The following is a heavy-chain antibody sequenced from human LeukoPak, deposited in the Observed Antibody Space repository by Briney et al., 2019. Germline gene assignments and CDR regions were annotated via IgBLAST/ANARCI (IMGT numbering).Heavy chain of an antibody. Sequence: SETLSLTCTVSGGSISSHYWSWIRQPPGKGLEWIGYIYYSGSTNYNPSLKSRVTISVDTSKNQFSLKLSSVAAADTAVYYCARPAYYYDSSGYYSWWFDPWGQGTLVTVSS. J-gene: IGHJ5*02. CDR2: IYYSGST. CDR1: GGSISSHY. V-gene: IGHV4-59*11. CDR3: ARPAYYYDSSGYYSWWFDP. D-gene: IGHD3-22*01.